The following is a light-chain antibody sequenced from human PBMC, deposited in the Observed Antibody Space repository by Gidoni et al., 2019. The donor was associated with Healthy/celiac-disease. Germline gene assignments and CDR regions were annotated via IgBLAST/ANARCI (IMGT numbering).Light chain of an antibody. V-gene: IGKV1-5*03. CDR1: QSISSW. CDR3: QQYKSYSTWT. Sequence: DIQMTQSPSTLSASVGDRVTITCRASQSISSWLAWYQQKPGKAPKLLIYKASSLESGVPSRFSGSGSGTEFTLTISSLQPDDFATYYCQQYKSYSTWTFGQXTKVEIK. CDR2: KAS. J-gene: IGKJ1*01.